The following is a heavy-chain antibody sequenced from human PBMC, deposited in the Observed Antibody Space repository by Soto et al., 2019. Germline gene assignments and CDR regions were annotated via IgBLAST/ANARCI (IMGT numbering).Heavy chain of an antibody. CDR3: ARVDYDFWSGYSSYGMDV. CDR2: IYHSGST. D-gene: IGHD3-3*01. CDR1: GGSISSGGYS. Sequence: PSETLSLTCAVSGGSISSGGYSWSWIRQPPGKGLEWIGYIYHSGSTYYNPSLKSRVTISVDRSKNQFSLKLSSVTAADTAVYYCARVDYDFWSGYSSYGMDVWGQGTTVTVSS. J-gene: IGHJ6*02. V-gene: IGHV4-30-2*01.